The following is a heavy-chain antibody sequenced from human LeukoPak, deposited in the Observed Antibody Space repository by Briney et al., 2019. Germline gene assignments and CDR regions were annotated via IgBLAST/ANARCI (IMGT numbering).Heavy chain of an antibody. J-gene: IGHJ3*02. CDR2: INPNSGGT. V-gene: IGHV1-2*02. Sequence: ASMTVSCKASGYTFTGYYMHWVRQAPGQGLEWMGWINPNSGGTNSAQKFQGRVTLTRDTSISTAYMELSRLRSDDTAVYYCARDIRSHTAMINDAFDIWGQGTMVTVSS. D-gene: IGHD5-18*01. CDR3: ARDIRSHTAMINDAFDI. CDR1: GYTFTGYY.